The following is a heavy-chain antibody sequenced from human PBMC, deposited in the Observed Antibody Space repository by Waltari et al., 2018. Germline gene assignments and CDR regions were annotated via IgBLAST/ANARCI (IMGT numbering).Heavy chain of an antibody. J-gene: IGHJ5*02. CDR1: GYTLTELS. V-gene: IGHV1-24*01. CDR3: ATVGMEQNWFDP. Sequence: QVQLVQSGAEVKKPGASVKVSCKVSGYTLTELSMHWVRQAPGKGLEWMGGFYPEDGETIYAPKFQGRVTMTEDTSTDPAYMELSSLRSEDTAVYYCATVGMEQNWFDPWGQGTLVTVSS. CDR2: FYPEDGET. D-gene: IGHD1-1*01.